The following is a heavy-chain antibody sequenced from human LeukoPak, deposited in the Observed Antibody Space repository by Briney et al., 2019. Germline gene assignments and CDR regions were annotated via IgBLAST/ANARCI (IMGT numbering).Heavy chain of an antibody. CDR3: TRSDYFDY. CDR2: IGSDGSST. J-gene: IGHJ4*02. V-gene: IGHV3-74*01. Sequence: HSGGSLRLSCATSGYTFSNYWMHWVRQAPGKGLVWVSRIGSDGSSTNYADAVKGRSTISRDNAKNTLYLQMNSLRAEDTAVYFCTRSDYFDYWGQGTLVTVSS. CDR1: GYTFSNYW.